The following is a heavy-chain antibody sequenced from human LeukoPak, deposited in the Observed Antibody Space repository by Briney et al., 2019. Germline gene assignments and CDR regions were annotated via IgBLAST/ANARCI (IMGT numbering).Heavy chain of an antibody. CDR2: ISDDFGT. CDR3: ARGNSGHCTGATCYALDY. CDR1: GFTFSSYA. V-gene: IGHV3-23*01. D-gene: IGHD2-2*01. Sequence: GGSLRLSCAASGFTFSSYAMSFLRRAPGKGLEWVSAISDDFGTYHADSVKGRFTISRDNSRYTLYLQMTSLRAEDTAVYYCARGNSGHCTGATCYALDYWGQGTLVTVSS. J-gene: IGHJ4*02.